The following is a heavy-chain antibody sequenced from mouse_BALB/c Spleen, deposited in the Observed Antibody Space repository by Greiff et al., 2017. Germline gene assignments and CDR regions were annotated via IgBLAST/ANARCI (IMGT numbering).Heavy chain of an antibody. CDR2: ISSGGST. D-gene: IGHD2-10*01. V-gene: IGHV5-6-5*01. Sequence: EVHLVESGGGLVKPGGSLKLSCAASGFTFSSYAMSWVRQTPEKRLEWVASISSGGSTYYPDSVKGRFTISRDNARNILYLQMSSLRSEDTAMYYCARSLLSYYAMDYWGQGTSVTVSS. CDR1: GFTFSSYA. J-gene: IGHJ4*01. CDR3: ARSLLSYYAMDY.